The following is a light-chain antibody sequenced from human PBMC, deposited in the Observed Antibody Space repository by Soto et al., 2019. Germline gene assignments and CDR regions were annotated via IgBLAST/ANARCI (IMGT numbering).Light chain of an antibody. V-gene: IGKV3-11*01. J-gene: IGKJ5*01. CDR3: QQRSSWPF. CDR1: QSVSSY. Sequence: IVLTQSPATLSLSPGERATLSCRASQSVSSYLAWYQQKPGQAPRLLIYDASNRATGIPARFSGSGSGTDFTPTISSLEPEDFAVSYCQQRSSWPFFGQGTRLEIK. CDR2: DAS.